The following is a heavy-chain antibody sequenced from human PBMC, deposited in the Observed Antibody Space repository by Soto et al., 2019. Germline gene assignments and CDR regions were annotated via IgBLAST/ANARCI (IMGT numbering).Heavy chain of an antibody. D-gene: IGHD3-9*01. Sequence: QVQLVESGGGVVQPGRSLRLSCAASGFTFSSYGMHWVRQAPGKGLEWVAVISYDGSNKYYADSVKGRFTISRDNSKNTLYLQMNSLRAEDTAVYYCAKGLLRYFDWALFEKPDFDGVYWGQGTLVTVSS. CDR3: AKGLLRYFDWALFEKPDFDGVY. CDR2: ISYDGSNK. V-gene: IGHV3-30*18. CDR1: GFTFSSYG. J-gene: IGHJ4*02.